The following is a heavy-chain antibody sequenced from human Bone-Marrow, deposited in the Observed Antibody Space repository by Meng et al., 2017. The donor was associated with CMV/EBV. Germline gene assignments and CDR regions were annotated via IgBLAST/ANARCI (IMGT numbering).Heavy chain of an antibody. CDR1: GYSISSGYY. Sequence: GSLRLSCTVSGYSISSGYYWGWIRQPPGKGLEWIGSIYHSGSTYYNPSLKSRVTISVDTSKNQFSLKLSSVTAADTAVYYCARDEGATVLDYWGQGTLVTVSS. D-gene: IGHD1-26*01. J-gene: IGHJ4*02. CDR3: ARDEGATVLDY. V-gene: IGHV4-38-2*02. CDR2: IYHSGST.